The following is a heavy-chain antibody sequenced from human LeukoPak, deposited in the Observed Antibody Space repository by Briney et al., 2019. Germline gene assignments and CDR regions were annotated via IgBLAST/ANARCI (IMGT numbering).Heavy chain of an antibody. V-gene: IGHV3-48*01. Sequence: PGGSLRLSRAASGFTFSSYSMNWVRQAPGKGLEWVSYISSSSSTIYYADSVKGRFTISRDNSKNTLYLQMNSLRAEDTAVYYCAKDRGILWWYFDYWGQGNLVTVSS. CDR1: GFTFSSYS. D-gene: IGHD2-21*01. CDR3: AKDRGILWWYFDY. CDR2: ISSSSSTI. J-gene: IGHJ4*02.